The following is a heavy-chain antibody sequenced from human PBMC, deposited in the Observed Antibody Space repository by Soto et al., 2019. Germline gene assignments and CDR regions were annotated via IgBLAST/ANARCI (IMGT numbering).Heavy chain of an antibody. J-gene: IGHJ6*02. V-gene: IGHV5-51*01. D-gene: IGHD1-1*01. CDR2: IYPGDSDT. CDR3: ARSYTYSYGMDV. CDR1: GYSYISYF. Sequence: PGESLNGCWTGSGYSYISYFIGWLRKLPGKGLEWMGIIYPGDSDTRYSPSFQGQVTISADKSISTAYLQWSSLKASDTAMYYCARSYTYSYGMDVWGQGTTVTVSS.